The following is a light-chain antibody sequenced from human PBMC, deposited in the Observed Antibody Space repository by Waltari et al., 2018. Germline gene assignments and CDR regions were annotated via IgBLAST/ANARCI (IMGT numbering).Light chain of an antibody. Sequence: DIQMTQSPSSLSASVGDRVTITCQASQDISKYLNWYQHKPGKAPKLLIYDASKLETGVPSRFSGSGSGTDFSVTISSLQPEDIATYYFQQYDNLMYTFGQGTKLEIK. CDR2: DAS. CDR3: QQYDNLMYT. CDR1: QDISKY. V-gene: IGKV1-33*01. J-gene: IGKJ2*01.